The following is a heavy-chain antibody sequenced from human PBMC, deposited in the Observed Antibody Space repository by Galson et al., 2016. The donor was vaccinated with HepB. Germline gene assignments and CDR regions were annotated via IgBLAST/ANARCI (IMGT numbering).Heavy chain of an antibody. CDR1: GGSISSSSYQ. CDR3: EYGMDV. CDR2: IRYSVTT. Sequence: SETLSLTCTVSGGSISSSSYQWGWVRRPPGKGLEWIGTIRYSVTTFYNPSLKSRVTISVDTSKNQFSLKLSSVTAADTAVYYCEYGMDVWGQGTTVTVSS. V-gene: IGHV4-39*01. J-gene: IGHJ6*02.